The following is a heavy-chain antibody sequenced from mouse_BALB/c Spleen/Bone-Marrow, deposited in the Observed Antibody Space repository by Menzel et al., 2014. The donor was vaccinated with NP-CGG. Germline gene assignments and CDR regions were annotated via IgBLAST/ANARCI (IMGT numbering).Heavy chain of an antibody. D-gene: IGHD1-1*01. CDR3: ARAPLLRYHYAMDY. Sequence: VQLQQSGPGLVAPSQSLSITCTVSGFSLTSYGVHWVRQPPGKGLEWLGVIWAGGSTNYNSALMSRLSISKDNSKSQVFLKMNSLQTDDTVMYYCARAPLLRYHYAMDYWGQGTSVTVSS. CDR2: IWAGGST. V-gene: IGHV2-9*02. CDR1: GFSLTSYG. J-gene: IGHJ4*01.